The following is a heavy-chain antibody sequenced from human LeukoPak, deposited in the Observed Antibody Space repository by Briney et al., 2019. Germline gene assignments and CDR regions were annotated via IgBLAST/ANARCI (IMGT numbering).Heavy chain of an antibody. CDR2: ISGSGTSI. CDR3: ARGTYYGSGSYSDFALDY. V-gene: IGHV3-48*03. J-gene: IGHJ4*02. D-gene: IGHD3-10*01. Sequence: GGSLRLSCAASGFTFSNYEINWVRQAPGRGLEWISYISGSGTSIYHANSVKGRFTISRDNAKNSVYLQMNSLRAEDTAVYYCARGTYYGSGSYSDFALDYWGQGTLVTVSS. CDR1: GFTFSNYE.